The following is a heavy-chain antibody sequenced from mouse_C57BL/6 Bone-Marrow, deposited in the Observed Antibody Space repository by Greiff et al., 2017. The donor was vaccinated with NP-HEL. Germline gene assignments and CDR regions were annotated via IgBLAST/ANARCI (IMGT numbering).Heavy chain of an antibody. CDR2: IYPGDGDT. Sequence: QVQLQQSGPELVKPGASVKISCKASGYAFSSSWMNWVKQRPGKGLEWIGRIYPGDGDTNYNGKFKGKATLTADKSSSTAYMQLSSLTSEDSAVYFCARMDYYGSSYPWYFDVWGTGTTVTVSS. CDR1: GYAFSSSW. J-gene: IGHJ1*03. CDR3: ARMDYYGSSYPWYFDV. D-gene: IGHD1-1*01. V-gene: IGHV1-82*01.